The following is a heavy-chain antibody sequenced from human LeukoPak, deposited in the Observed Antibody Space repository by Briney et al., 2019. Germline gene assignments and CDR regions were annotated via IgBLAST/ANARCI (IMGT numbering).Heavy chain of an antibody. D-gene: IGHD6-19*01. V-gene: IGHV3-21*01. Sequence: PGGSLRLSCAASGFTFSSYSMNWVRQAPGKGLEWVSSISSSSSYIYYADSVKGRFTISRDNVKNSLYLQMNSLRAEDTAVYYCAREAVAGNFDYWGQGTLVTVSS. CDR2: ISSSSSYI. CDR1: GFTFSSYS. CDR3: AREAVAGNFDY. J-gene: IGHJ4*02.